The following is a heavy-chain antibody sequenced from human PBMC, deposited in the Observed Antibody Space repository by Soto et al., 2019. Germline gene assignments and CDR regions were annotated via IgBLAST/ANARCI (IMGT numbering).Heavy chain of an antibody. CDR1: GGYLSGYY. Sequence: QVQLQQWGAGPLRPLETLSLTCGVSGGYLSGYYWAWIRQSPGKGLAWIGEINDRGSINYNPSLKSRVSITVNTSNNHYSLNLRSVTAADTAVYYCARESHDLLTGPPWVWYFDLWGRGTLVTVSS. J-gene: IGHJ2*01. D-gene: IGHD3-9*01. CDR2: INDRGSI. V-gene: IGHV4-34*01. CDR3: ARESHDLLTGPPWVWYFDL.